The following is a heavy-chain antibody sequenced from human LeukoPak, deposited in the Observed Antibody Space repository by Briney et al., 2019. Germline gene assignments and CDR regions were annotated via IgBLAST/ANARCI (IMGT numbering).Heavy chain of an antibody. Sequence: GGSLRLSCAASGFTFSSYGMHWVRQAPGKGLEWVAFIRYDGSNKYYADSVKGRFTISRDNSKNTLYLQMNSLRAEDTAVYYCAKVSGSGSTSYYYYYYMDVWGKGTTVTVSS. CDR2: IRYDGSNK. D-gene: IGHD3-10*01. CDR3: AKVSGSGSTSYYYYYYMDV. V-gene: IGHV3-30*02. J-gene: IGHJ6*03. CDR1: GFTFSSYG.